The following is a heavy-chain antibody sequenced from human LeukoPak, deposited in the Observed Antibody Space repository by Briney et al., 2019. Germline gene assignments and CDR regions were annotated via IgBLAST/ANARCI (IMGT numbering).Heavy chain of an antibody. V-gene: IGHV3-48*03. CDR1: GFTFSTYE. D-gene: IGHD1-26*01. J-gene: IGHJ4*02. CDR3: AKHSLVGALFDY. Sequence: GGSLRLSCAASGFTFSTYEMNWVRQAPGKGLEWVSHISSSGSTTYYAGSVKGRFTISRDNSKNMLYLKLSSLRAEDTAVYYCAKHSLVGALFDYWGQGTLVTVSS. CDR2: ISSSGSTT.